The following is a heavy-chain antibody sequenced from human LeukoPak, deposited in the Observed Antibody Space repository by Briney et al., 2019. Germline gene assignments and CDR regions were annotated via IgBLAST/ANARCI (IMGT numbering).Heavy chain of an antibody. D-gene: IGHD6-13*01. J-gene: IGHJ4*02. Sequence: PSQTLSLTCTVSGGSISSGDYYWSWIRQPPGKGLEWIGYIYYSGSTYYNPSLKSRVTISVDTSKNQFSLKLSSVTAADTAVYYCARAISSSSWYRRGYFDYWGQGTLVTVSS. CDR1: GGSISSGDYY. CDR3: ARAISSSSWYRRGYFDY. CDR2: IYYSGST. V-gene: IGHV4-30-4*08.